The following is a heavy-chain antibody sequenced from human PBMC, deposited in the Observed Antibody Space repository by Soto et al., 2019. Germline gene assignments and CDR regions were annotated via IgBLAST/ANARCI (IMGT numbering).Heavy chain of an antibody. V-gene: IGHV3-23*01. CDR2: ISGSGGST. D-gene: IGHD2-21*02. J-gene: IGHJ5*02. Sequence: LGGSLRLSCAASGFTFSSYAMSWVRQAPGKGLEWVSAISGSGGSTYYADSVKGRFTISRDNSKNTLYLQMNSLRAEDTAVYYCAKDPTEVPWLDPWGQGTLVTVSS. CDR1: GFTFSSYA. CDR3: AKDPTEVPWLDP.